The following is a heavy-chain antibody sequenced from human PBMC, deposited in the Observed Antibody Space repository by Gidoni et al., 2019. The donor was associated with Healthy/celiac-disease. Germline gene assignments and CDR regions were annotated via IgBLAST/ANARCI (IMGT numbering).Heavy chain of an antibody. J-gene: IGHJ4*02. D-gene: IGHD6-13*01. CDR3: ARDKRSRIARHVLYYFDY. CDR1: GGSISRYY. Sequence: QVQLQESGPGLVKPSETLSLTCTVSGGSISRYYWSWIRQPAGKGLEWIGRIYTSGSTNYNPSLKSRVTMSVDTSKNQFSLKLSSVTAADTAVYYCARDKRSRIARHVLYYFDYWGQGTLVTVSS. CDR2: IYTSGST. V-gene: IGHV4-4*07.